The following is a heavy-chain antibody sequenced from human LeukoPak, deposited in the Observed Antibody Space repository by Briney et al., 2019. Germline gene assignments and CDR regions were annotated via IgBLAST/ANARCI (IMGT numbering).Heavy chain of an antibody. V-gene: IGHV3-23*01. D-gene: IGHD6-19*01. Sequence: GGSLRLSCVASGFTFSSYAMSWVRQPPGKGLEWVSGLSGSGGGTYYANSVKGRFTISRDNSKNTLYLQMNSLRAEDTSVYYCAKTTGWYGYFDSWGQGTLVTVSS. CDR3: AKTTGWYGYFDS. CDR2: LSGSGGGT. CDR1: GFTFSSYA. J-gene: IGHJ4*02.